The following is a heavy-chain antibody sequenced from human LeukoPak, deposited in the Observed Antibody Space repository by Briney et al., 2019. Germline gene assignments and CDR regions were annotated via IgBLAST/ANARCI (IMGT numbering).Heavy chain of an antibody. Sequence: GGSLRLSCAGSGFTFSDHYIDWVRQAPGKGLEWVGRSRNKANSYTTEYAASVKGRFIISRDDSESSLYLQMNSLTAEDTAVYYCARSPLFELYPLDYWGQGTLVTVSS. V-gene: IGHV3-72*01. CDR3: ARSPLFELYPLDY. CDR1: GFTFSDHY. J-gene: IGHJ4*02. D-gene: IGHD2-2*02. CDR2: SRNKANSYTT.